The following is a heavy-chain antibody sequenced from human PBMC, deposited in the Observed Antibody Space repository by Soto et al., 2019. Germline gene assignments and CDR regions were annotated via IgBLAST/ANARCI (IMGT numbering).Heavy chain of an antibody. V-gene: IGHV3-30-3*01. Sequence: QVQLVESGGGVVQPGRSLRLSCAASGFTFSSYAMHWVRQAPGKGLEWVAVISYDGSNKYYADSVKGRFTISRDNSKNTLYLQMNSLRAEDTAVYYCARHYGMDVWGQSTTVTVSS. CDR3: ARHYGMDV. J-gene: IGHJ6*02. CDR1: GFTFSSYA. CDR2: ISYDGSNK.